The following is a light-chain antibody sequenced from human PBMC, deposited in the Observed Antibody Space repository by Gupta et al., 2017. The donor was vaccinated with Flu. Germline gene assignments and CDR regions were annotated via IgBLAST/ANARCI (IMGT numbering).Light chain of an antibody. J-gene: IGLJ1*01. CDR2: EVS. CDR3: SSYTSSSTYV. V-gene: IGLV2-18*02. CDR1: SSDIGSYNR. Sequence: QSALTQPPSVSVSPGQSVTISCTGTSSDIGSYNRVSWYQQPPGTAPKLMIYEVSNRPSGGPDRFSGSKSGNTAYLTISGLQAEDEADYYCSSYTSSSTYVFGTGTKVTVL.